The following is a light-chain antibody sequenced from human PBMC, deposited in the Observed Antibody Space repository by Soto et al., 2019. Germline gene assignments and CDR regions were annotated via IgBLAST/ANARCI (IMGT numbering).Light chain of an antibody. CDR2: DVT. V-gene: IGLV2-14*01. J-gene: IGLJ2*01. CDR1: SSDVGAYNY. Sequence: QSALTQPASVSGSPGQSITISCTGTSSDVGAYNYVSWYQQNPGKAPKLMIYDVTNRPSGVSSRFSGSKSGNTASLTISGLQAEDEADYYCSSYTRSTTLVVFGGGTKLTVL. CDR3: SSYTRSTTLVV.